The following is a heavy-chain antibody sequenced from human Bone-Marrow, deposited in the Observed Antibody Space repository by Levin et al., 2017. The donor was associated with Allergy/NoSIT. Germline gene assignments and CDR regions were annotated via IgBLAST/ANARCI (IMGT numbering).Heavy chain of an antibody. J-gene: IGHJ4*02. V-gene: IGHV2-70*04. CDR2: IDWDDYK. CDR1: GFSLNTNGMR. Sequence: TLSLTCTFSGFSLNTNGMRVTWIRQPPGKALEWLARIDWDDYKFYTTSLKTRLTISKDTSENQVVLIMTNMDPVDTATYYCARIGPGWYGIDYWGQGTLVSVSP. D-gene: IGHD6-19*01. CDR3: ARIGPGWYGIDY.